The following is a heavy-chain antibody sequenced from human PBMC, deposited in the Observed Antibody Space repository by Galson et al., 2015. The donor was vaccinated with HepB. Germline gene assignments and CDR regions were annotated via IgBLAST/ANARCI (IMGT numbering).Heavy chain of an antibody. CDR1: GYTFTSYD. J-gene: IGHJ6*02. CDR3: ARGVAYGDAKLYYYGMDV. CDR2: MNPNSGNT. Sequence: SVKVSCKASGYTFTSYDINWVRQATGQGLEWMGWMNPNSGNTGYAQKFQGRVTMTRNTSISTAYMELSSLRSEDTAVYYCARGVAYGDAKLYYYGMDVWGQGTTVTVSS. V-gene: IGHV1-8*01. D-gene: IGHD4-17*01.